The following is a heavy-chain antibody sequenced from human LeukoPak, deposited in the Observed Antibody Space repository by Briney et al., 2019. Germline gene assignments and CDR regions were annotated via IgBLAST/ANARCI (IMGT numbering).Heavy chain of an antibody. J-gene: IGHJ4*02. D-gene: IGHD6-13*01. Sequence: SETLPLTCTVSGGSISSYYWSWIRQPPGKGLEWIGYIYYRGSTNYNPSLKSRVTISVDTSKNQFSLKLSSVTAADTAVYYCARASIAAAGIDYWGQGTLVTVSS. CDR3: ARASIAAAGIDY. V-gene: IGHV4-59*01. CDR2: IYYRGST. CDR1: GGSISSYY.